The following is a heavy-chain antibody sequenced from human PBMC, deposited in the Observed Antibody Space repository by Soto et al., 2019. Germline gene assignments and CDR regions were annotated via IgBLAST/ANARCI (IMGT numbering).Heavy chain of an antibody. CDR2: VRSKTQNYAT. D-gene: IGHD4-4*01. V-gene: IGHV3-73*01. J-gene: IGHJ4*02. Sequence: PGGSLRLSCVVSGFSLSDSAIHWVRQASGKGLEWVGRVRSKTQNYATEFAASVRGRFTISRDESKKTIYLHMSGLKTEDTAVYYCTRHTVDYWGQGTPVTSPQ. CDR3: TRHTVDY. CDR1: GFSLSDSA.